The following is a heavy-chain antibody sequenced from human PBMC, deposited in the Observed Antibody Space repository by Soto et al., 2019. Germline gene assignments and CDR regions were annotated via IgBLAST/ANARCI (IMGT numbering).Heavy chain of an antibody. Sequence: GESLKISCKCSGYRFTDHWIGWVLQMPGKGLEWMGVIYPGDSDVRITPSFQGQVTISVDKSINTAYLQWSSLKASDTAFYYCATRHSSPSYDFWGQGTLVTVSS. CDR3: ATRHSSPSYDF. CDR2: IYPGDSDV. J-gene: IGHJ4*02. V-gene: IGHV5-51*01. D-gene: IGHD6-6*01. CDR1: GYRFTDHW.